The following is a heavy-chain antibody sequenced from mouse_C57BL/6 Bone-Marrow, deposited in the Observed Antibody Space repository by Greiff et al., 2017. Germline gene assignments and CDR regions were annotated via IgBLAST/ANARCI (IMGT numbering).Heavy chain of an antibody. D-gene: IGHD1-1*01. J-gene: IGHJ3*01. Sequence: QVQLQQSDAELVKPGASVKISCKVSGYTFTDHTIHWMKQRPEQGLEWIGYLYPRDGSTKYNEKFKGKAQLTADKFSSTAYMQRKILTSEDSAVYFVARGYYYGSSFAYWGQGTLVTVSA. CDR1: GYTFTDHT. CDR2: LYPRDGST. V-gene: IGHV1-78*01. CDR3: ARGYYYGSSFAY.